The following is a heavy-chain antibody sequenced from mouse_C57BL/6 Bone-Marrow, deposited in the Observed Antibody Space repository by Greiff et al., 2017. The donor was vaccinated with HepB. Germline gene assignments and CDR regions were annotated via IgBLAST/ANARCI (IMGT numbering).Heavy chain of an antibody. D-gene: IGHD2-3*01. J-gene: IGHJ4*01. V-gene: IGHV1-81*01. CDR1: GYTFTSYG. CDR2: IYPRSGNT. CDR3: AYDPFYAMDY. Sequence: LEESGAELARPGASVKLSCKASGYTFTSYGISWVKQRTGQGLEWIGEIYPRSGNTYYNEKFKGKATLTADKSSSTAYMELRSLTSEDSAVYFCAYDPFYAMDYWGQGTSVTVSS.